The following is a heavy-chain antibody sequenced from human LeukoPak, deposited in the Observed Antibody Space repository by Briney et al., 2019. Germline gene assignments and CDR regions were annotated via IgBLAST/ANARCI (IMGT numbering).Heavy chain of an antibody. CDR2: ISSSSSYI. Sequence: GGSLRLSCAASGFTFSSYSMNWVRQAPGKGLEWVSSISSSSSYIYYADSVKGRFTISRDNAKNSLYLQMNSLRAEDTAVYYCARGIVDYDFWSGYYSTEDYWGQGTLVTVSS. CDR1: GFTFSSYS. V-gene: IGHV3-21*01. J-gene: IGHJ4*02. D-gene: IGHD3-3*01. CDR3: ARGIVDYDFWSGYYSTEDY.